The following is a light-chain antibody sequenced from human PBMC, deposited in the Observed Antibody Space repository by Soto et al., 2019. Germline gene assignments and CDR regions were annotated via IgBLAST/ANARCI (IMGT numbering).Light chain of an antibody. Sequence: EIVLTQSPGTLSLSPGERATFSCRASQTFTNNYLAWFQQRPGQAPGLLIYGASSRATGIPDRFSGGGSGTDFTLTISRLEPEDFAVYYCQQYGSPPHTFGQGTRLEIK. CDR1: QTFTNNY. CDR3: QQYGSPPHT. J-gene: IGKJ5*01. V-gene: IGKV3-20*01. CDR2: GAS.